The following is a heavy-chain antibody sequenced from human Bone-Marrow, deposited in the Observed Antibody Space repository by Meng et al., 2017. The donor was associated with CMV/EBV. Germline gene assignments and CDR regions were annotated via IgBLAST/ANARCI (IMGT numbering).Heavy chain of an antibody. CDR1: GGSISSYY. Sequence: SETLSLTCTVSGGSISSYYWSWIRQPPGKGLEWIGYIYYSGSTNYNPSLKSRVTISVDTSKNQFSLKLSSVTAADTAVYYCARDGGYCSRTNCYRPLGWFDPWGQGTRVTGSS. V-gene: IGHV4-59*01. CDR2: IYYSGST. CDR3: ARDGGYCSRTNCYRPLGWFDP. D-gene: IGHD2-2*02. J-gene: IGHJ5*02.